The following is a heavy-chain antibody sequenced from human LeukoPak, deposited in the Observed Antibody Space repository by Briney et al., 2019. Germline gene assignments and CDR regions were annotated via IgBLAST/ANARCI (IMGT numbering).Heavy chain of an antibody. CDR1: GFTFSSYS. CDR2: ISSSSSYI. J-gene: IGHJ6*04. CDR3: ARGGQHIVVVPVLISAV. V-gene: IGHV3-21*01. D-gene: IGHD2-2*01. Sequence: SGGSLRLSRAASGFTFSSYSMNWVRQAPGKGLEWVSSISSSSSYIYYADSVKGRSTISRDNAKNSLYLQMNSLRAEDTAVYYCARGGQHIVVVPVLISAVWGKGTTVTVSS.